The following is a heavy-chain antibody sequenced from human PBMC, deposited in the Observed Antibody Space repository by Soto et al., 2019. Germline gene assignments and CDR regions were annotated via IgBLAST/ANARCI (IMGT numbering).Heavy chain of an antibody. Sequence: SETLSLTCTVSGDSVTSGDYYWSWIRQPPGKGLEWIGYIYYSGNTNYSPSLKSRVAISLDTSHNQFSLKLSSVTAADTAQYFCARGRGTQARPWRSNFFDYWGQGALVTVSS. J-gene: IGHJ4*02. D-gene: IGHD3-10*01. CDR3: ARGRGTQARPWRSNFFDY. CDR2: IYYSGNT. CDR1: GDSVTSGDYY. V-gene: IGHV4-61*08.